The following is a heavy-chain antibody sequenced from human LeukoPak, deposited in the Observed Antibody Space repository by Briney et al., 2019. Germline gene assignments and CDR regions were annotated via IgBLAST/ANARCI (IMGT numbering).Heavy chain of an antibody. CDR1: GGSISSYH. CDR3: ATNLRGYYYYYMDV. CDR2: IYTSGST. V-gene: IGHV4-4*07. D-gene: IGHD2-8*01. J-gene: IGHJ6*03. Sequence: MPSETLSLTCTVSGGSISSYHWSWIRQPAGKGLEWIGRIYTSGSTNYNSYLKSRVTMSVDTSKNQFSLKLSSVTAADTAVYYCATNLRGYYYYYMDVWGKGTTVTVSS.